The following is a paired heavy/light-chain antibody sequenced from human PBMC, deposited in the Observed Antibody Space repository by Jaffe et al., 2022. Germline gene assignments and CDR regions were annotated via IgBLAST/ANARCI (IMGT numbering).Light chain of an antibody. V-gene: IGLV2-11*01. J-gene: IGLJ3*02. CDR3: CSYAGSQKV. Sequence: QSALTQPRSVSGSPGQSVTISCTGTSSDVGGYNYVSWYQQHPGKAPELMIYDVSKRPSGVPDRFSGSKSGNTASLTISGLQAEDEAEYYCCSYAGSQKVFGGGTKLTVL. CDR2: DVS. CDR1: SSDVGGYNY.
Heavy chain of an antibody. D-gene: IGHD1-1*01. J-gene: IGHJ4*02. CDR1: GYSITSGYY. V-gene: IGHV4-38-2*02. CDR3: ARDNEPYYFDF. CDR2: MYHSGST. Sequence: QVQLQESGPGLVKPSETLSLTCAVTGYSITSGYYWGWIRQSPGKGMEWIGSMYHSGSTYYNPSLKSRLTLSVDTSKSLFSLRLRSVTAADTAVYYCARDNEPYYFDFWGQGTLVTVSS.